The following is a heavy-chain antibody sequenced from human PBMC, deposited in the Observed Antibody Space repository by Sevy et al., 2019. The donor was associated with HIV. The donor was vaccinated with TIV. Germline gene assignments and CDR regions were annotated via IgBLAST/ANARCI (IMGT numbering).Heavy chain of an antibody. CDR3: ARDLALGVSYSWVAY. CDR1: GFTFSSYT. Sequence: GGSLRLSCAASGFTFSSYTMHWVRQAPGKGLEWVAFISYDGSRKYYADSVKGRFTISRDNSKNTLYLQMNNLRAEDTAVFYCARDLALGVSYSWVAYWGQGTLVTVSS. D-gene: IGHD3-10*01. J-gene: IGHJ4*02. V-gene: IGHV3-30*14. CDR2: ISYDGSRK.